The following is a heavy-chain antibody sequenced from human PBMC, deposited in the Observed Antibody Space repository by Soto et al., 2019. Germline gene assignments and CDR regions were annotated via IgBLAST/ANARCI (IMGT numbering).Heavy chain of an antibody. Sequence: GASVKVSCKASGGTFSSYAISWVRQAPGQGLEWMGGIIPIFGTANYAQKFQGRVTITADKSTSTAYMELSSLRSEDTAVYYCARAVHGSPPWSYDYWGQGTLVTVSS. CDR1: GGTFSSYA. CDR2: IIPIFGTA. CDR3: ARAVHGSPPWSYDY. D-gene: IGHD3-10*01. J-gene: IGHJ4*02. V-gene: IGHV1-69*06.